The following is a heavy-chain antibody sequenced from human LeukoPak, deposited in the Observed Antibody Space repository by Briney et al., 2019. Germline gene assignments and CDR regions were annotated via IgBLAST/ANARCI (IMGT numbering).Heavy chain of an antibody. Sequence: GGSLRLSCAASGFTVSSNYMTWVRQAPGKGLEWVLVIYSGGTTYYADSVKGRFTISRDNSKNTLYLQMNSLRAEDTAVYYCSRKEKFTYSATWGQGTLVTVSS. V-gene: IGHV3-66*01. CDR1: GFTVSSNY. D-gene: IGHD2-15*01. J-gene: IGHJ5*02. CDR3: SRKEKFTYSAT. CDR2: IYSGGTT.